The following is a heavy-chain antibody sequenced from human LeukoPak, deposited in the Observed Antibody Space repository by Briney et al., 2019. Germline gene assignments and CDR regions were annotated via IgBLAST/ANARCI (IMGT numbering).Heavy chain of an antibody. Sequence: TGGSLRLSCAASGFTFSSYAMHWARQAPGKGLEWVAVISYGGSNKYYADSVKGRFTISRDNSKNTLYLQMNSLRAEDTAVYYCARDKGYGDYLEAKDYWGQGTLVTVSS. J-gene: IGHJ4*02. CDR1: GFTFSSYA. CDR2: ISYGGSNK. D-gene: IGHD4-17*01. CDR3: ARDKGYGDYLEAKDY. V-gene: IGHV3-30-3*01.